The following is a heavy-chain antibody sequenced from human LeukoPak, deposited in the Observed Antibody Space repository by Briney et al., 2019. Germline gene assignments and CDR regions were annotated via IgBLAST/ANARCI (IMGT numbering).Heavy chain of an antibody. V-gene: IGHV3-30*02. J-gene: IGHJ4*02. CDR1: GFTFGDYA. Sequence: PGGSLRLSCTASGFTFGDYAMTWVRQAPGKGLEWVAFIRNDGSDKYYAVSVKGRFTISRDNSKNTLYLQLNSLRAEDTALYYCAKDRAFGQFLWGNDYWGQGTLVTVSS. CDR2: IRNDGSDK. CDR3: AKDRAFGQFLWGNDY. D-gene: IGHD3-10*01.